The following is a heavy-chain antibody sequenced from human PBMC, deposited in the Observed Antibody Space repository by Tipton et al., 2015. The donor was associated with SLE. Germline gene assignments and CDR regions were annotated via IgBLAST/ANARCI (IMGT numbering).Heavy chain of an antibody. Sequence: QLVQSGGGVVQPGRSLRLSCAASGFTFSSYGMHWVRQAPGKGLQWVSVMYSGGSTYYADSVKGRFTISRDNFKNTLYLQMNSLRAEDTAVYYCARGDRARYYFDYWGQGTLVTVSS. CDR2: MYSGGST. CDR1: GFTFSSYG. V-gene: IGHV3-NL1*01. J-gene: IGHJ4*02. CDR3: ARGDRARYYFDY. D-gene: IGHD3-10*01.